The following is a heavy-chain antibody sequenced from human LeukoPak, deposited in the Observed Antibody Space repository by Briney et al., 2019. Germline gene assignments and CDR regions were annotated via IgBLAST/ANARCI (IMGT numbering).Heavy chain of an antibody. CDR3: ARRDSGYYYLDY. J-gene: IGHJ4*02. CDR2: IYPGDSDT. D-gene: IGHD3-10*01. CDR1: GYSFTNYW. V-gene: IGHV5-51*01. Sequence: GESLKISCKGSGYSFTNYWIGWVRQMPGKGLEWMGIIYPGDSDTRYIPSFQGQVTISADKSINTAYLRWSSLKASDSGIYYCARRDSGYYYLDYWGQGTVVAVSS.